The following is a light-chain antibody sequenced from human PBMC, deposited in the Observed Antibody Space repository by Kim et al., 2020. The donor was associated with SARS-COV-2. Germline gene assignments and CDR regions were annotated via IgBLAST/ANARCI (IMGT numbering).Light chain of an antibody. V-gene: IGKV1-5*01. Sequence: DIQMTQSHTPLSASVGDRVTMTCRASQSITRWFGWYQQKPGKAPKLLIYDASNLKRGVPSRFSGSGSGTEFTLTISSLQPDDFATYYCHQYNSYSHTFGQGTKLEI. CDR3: HQYNSYSHT. J-gene: IGKJ2*01. CDR1: QSITRW. CDR2: DAS.